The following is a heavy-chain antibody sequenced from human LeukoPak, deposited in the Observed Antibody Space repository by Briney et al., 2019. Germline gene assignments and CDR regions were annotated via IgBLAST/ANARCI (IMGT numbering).Heavy chain of an antibody. V-gene: IGHV3-21*01. CDR1: GFTFSRYS. J-gene: IGHJ4*02. CDR3: AREFEYSTSGAGY. CDR2: MSVISGLI. Sequence: GGSLRLSGAASGFTFSRYSMNWVRQAPGKGLEGVSSMSVISGLIYYADSVKGRFTISRDNAKSSLYLQMNSLTAEDTAVYYCAREFEYSTSGAGYWGQGALVTVSS. D-gene: IGHD6-6*01.